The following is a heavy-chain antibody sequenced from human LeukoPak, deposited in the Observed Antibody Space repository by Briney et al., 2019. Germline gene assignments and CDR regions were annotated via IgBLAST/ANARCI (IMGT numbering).Heavy chain of an antibody. Sequence: GASVKVSCKASGYTFTGYYMHWVRQAPGQGLEWMGWINPNSGGTNYAQKFQGRVTMIRDTTISTAYMELSSLRSEDTAVYYCARMGYRGSYFRPDDYWGKGTLVTVSS. CDR3: ARMGYRGSYFRPDDY. CDR1: GYTFTGYY. J-gene: IGHJ4*02. CDR2: INPNSGGT. D-gene: IGHD1-26*01. V-gene: IGHV1-2*02.